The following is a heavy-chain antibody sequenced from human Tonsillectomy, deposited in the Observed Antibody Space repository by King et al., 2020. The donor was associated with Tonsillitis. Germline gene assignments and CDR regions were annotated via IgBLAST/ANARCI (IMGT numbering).Heavy chain of an antibody. CDR2: ISWNSGSI. V-gene: IGHV3-9*01. J-gene: IGHJ6*02. Sequence: VQLVESGGGLVQPGRSLRLSCAASGFTFDDYAMHWVRQAPGKGLEWVSGISWNSGSIGYADSVKGRFTISRDNAKNSLYLQMNSLRAEDTALYYCAKDRSGGSRHYYYGMDVWGQGTTVTVSS. CDR1: GFTFDDYA. CDR3: AKDRSGGSRHYYYGMDV. D-gene: IGHD1-14*01.